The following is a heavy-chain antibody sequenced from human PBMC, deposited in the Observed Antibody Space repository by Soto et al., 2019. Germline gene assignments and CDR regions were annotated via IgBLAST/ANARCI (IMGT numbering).Heavy chain of an antibody. J-gene: IGHJ5*02. CDR1: GGSISSGGYY. CDR2: IYYSVST. CDR3: ARVCRDSSGYYAWRVGDWCER. Sequence: SETLSLTCTVSGGSISSGGYYWSWILQHPGKGLEWIGYIYYSVSTYYNPSLKSRVTISVDTSKNHFSLKLSSVTAADTAVYYCARVCRDSSGYYAWRVGDWCERLGQGTMVTVSA. D-gene: IGHD3-22*01. V-gene: IGHV4-31*03.